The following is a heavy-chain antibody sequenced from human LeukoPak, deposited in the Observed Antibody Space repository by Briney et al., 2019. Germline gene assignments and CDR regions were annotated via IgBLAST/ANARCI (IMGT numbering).Heavy chain of an antibody. Sequence: ASVKVSCKASGGTFSSYAISWVRQAPGQGLEWMGWISAYNGNTNYAQKLQGRVTMTTDTSTSTAYMELRSLRSDDTAVYYCASRLYDSSGYYLGYWGQGTLVTVSS. V-gene: IGHV1-18*01. CDR2: ISAYNGNT. CDR3: ASRLYDSSGYYLGY. D-gene: IGHD3-22*01. J-gene: IGHJ4*02. CDR1: GGTFSSYA.